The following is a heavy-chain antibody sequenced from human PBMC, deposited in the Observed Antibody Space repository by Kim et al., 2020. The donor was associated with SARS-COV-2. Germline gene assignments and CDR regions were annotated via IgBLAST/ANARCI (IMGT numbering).Heavy chain of an antibody. D-gene: IGHD2-15*01. Sequence: SETLSLTCAVSGGSISSSNWWSWVRQPPGKGLEWIGEIYHSGSTNYNPSLKSRVTISVDKSKNQFSLKLSSVTAADTAVYYCARDLRGYCSGGSCSDGMDVWAKGPRSPSP. J-gene: IGHJ6*02. CDR3: ARDLRGYCSGGSCSDGMDV. V-gene: IGHV4-4*02. CDR2: IYHSGST. CDR1: GGSISSSNW.